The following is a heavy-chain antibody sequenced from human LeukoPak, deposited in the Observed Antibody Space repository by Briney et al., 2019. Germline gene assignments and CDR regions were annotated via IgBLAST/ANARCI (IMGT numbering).Heavy chain of an antibody. CDR2: ISSSSSYI. J-gene: IGHJ4*02. CDR1: GFTFSSYS. CDR3: ARDPSTPISEVRGGLNVGNY. Sequence: PGGSLRLSCAASGFTFSSYSMNWVRQAPGKGLEWVSSISSSSSYIYYADSVKGRFTISRDNAKNSLYLQMNSLRAEDTAVYYCARDPSTPISEVRGGLNVGNYWGQGTLVTVSS. V-gene: IGHV3-21*01. D-gene: IGHD1-1*01.